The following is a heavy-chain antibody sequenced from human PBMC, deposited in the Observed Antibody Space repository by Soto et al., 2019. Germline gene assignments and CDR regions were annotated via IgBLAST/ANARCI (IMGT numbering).Heavy chain of an antibody. D-gene: IGHD3-22*01. Sequence: ASVKVSCKASGYTFTNSGFSWVRQAPGQGLEWVGGIRVNNGDTHYAEKLQGRVTMTADTSTSTAYMEVSSLRSEDTAMYYCARTYHYDSGGKTYFYYGMDVWGQGATVTVSS. V-gene: IGHV1-18*01. CDR1: GYTFTNSG. CDR2: IRVNNGDT. J-gene: IGHJ6*01. CDR3: ARTYHYDSGGKTYFYYGMDV.